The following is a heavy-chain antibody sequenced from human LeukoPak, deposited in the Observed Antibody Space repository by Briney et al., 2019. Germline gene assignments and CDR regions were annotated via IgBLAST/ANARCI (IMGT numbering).Heavy chain of an antibody. J-gene: IGHJ4*02. Sequence: GGSLTLSCAVSGVSLSSNYMSWVRQAPGKGLEWGAVIYNSGTTKYADSVKGRFTIARDSSKNTLYLQMNSLRAEDTAVYYCARGWEWWDYWGQGTLVTVSS. V-gene: IGHV3-53*01. CDR3: ARGWEWWDY. D-gene: IGHD2-15*01. CDR2: IYNSGTT. CDR1: GVSLSSNY.